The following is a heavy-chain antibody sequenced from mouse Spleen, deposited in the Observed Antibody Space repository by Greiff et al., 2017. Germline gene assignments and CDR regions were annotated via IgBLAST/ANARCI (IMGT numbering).Heavy chain of an antibody. CDR2: IDPSDSYT. V-gene: IGHV1-50*01. CDR3: ASRDYGID. J-gene: IGHJ2*01. D-gene: IGHD1-1*01. Sequence: QVQLQQSGAELVKPGASVKLSCKASGYTFTSYWMQWVKQRPGQGLEWIGEIDPSDSYTNYNQKFKGKATLTVDTSSSTAYMQLSSLTSEDSAVYYCASRDYGIDWGQGTTLTVSS. CDR1: GYTFTSYW.